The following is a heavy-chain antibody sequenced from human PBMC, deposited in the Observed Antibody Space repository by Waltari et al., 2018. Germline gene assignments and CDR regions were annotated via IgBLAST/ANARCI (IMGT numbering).Heavy chain of an antibody. J-gene: IGHJ4*02. D-gene: IGHD4-17*01. CDR1: GMTFSNYW. Sequence: EVQLVESGGGSVQPGGSLRLSCAASGMTFSNYWMNWVRQAPWKGLEWVANIKQDGSEKNYVDSVEGRFSISRDNAQNSLYLQMNSLRVEDTAIYYCVTGLTTVTAKDYFDHWGQGALVTVS. V-gene: IGHV3-7*01. CDR3: VTGLTTVTAKDYFDH. CDR2: IKQDGSEK.